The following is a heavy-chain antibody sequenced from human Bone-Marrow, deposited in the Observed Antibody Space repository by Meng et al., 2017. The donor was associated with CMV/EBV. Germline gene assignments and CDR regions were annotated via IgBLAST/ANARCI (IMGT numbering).Heavy chain of an antibody. CDR1: GFTFSSYA. CDR2: ISYDGSNK. J-gene: IGHJ6*02. V-gene: IGHV3-30*04. Sequence: GESLKISCAASGFTFSSYAMHWVRQAPGKGLEWVAVISYDGSNKYYADSVKGRFTISRDNSKNTLYLQMNSLRPEDTGLYYCAKDVISGDNRYYYGMHVWGQGTTVTVSS. D-gene: IGHD5-24*01. CDR3: AKDVISGDNRYYYGMHV.